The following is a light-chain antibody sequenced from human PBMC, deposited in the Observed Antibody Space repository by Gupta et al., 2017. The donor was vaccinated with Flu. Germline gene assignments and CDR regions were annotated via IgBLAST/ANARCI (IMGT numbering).Light chain of an antibody. CDR1: SSDVGGYNY. J-gene: IGLJ3*02. CDR2: EVS. V-gene: IGLV2-14*01. CDR3: SSYTSSSTWV. Sequence: SALTQPASVSGSAAQSITISCTGTSSDVGGYNYVSWYQQHPGKAHKLMIYEVSHRPSGVSNRFSGSKSGNTASLTISGLQDEDEADYYCSSYTSSSTWVFGGGTKLTVL.